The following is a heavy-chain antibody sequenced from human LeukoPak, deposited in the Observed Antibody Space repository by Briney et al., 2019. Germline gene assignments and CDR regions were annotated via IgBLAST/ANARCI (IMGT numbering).Heavy chain of an antibody. D-gene: IGHD3-10*01. V-gene: IGHV3-48*03. CDR1: GFTFSSYE. Sequence: GGSLRLSCAASGFTFSSYEMNWVRQAPGKGLEWVSYISSSGSTIYYAGSVKGRFTISRDNAKNSLYLQMNSLRAEDTAVYYCARLTGLWFGELLSRNWFDPWGQGTLVTVSS. CDR2: ISSSGSTI. J-gene: IGHJ5*02. CDR3: ARLTGLWFGELLSRNWFDP.